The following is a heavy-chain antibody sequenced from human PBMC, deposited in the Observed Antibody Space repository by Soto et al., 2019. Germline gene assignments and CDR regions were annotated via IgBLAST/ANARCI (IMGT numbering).Heavy chain of an antibody. CDR1: GGSISSYY. J-gene: IGHJ3*02. CDR2: IYYSGST. Sequence: SETLSLTCTVSGGSISSYYWSWIRQPPGKGLEWIGYIYYSGSTNYNPSLKSRVTISVDTSKNQFSLKLSSVTAADTAVYYCARSDDYIWGSYRYTGGDAFDIWGQGTMVTVSS. V-gene: IGHV4-59*01. D-gene: IGHD3-16*02. CDR3: ARSDDYIWGSYRYTGGDAFDI.